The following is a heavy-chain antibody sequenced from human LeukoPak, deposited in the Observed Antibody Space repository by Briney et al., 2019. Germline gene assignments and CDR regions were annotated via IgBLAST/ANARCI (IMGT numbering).Heavy chain of an antibody. Sequence: PSETLSLTCTVSGGSIGRSSYYWGWIRQPPGKGLEWIGNIYYSGSTNYSPSLKSRVTISIDMSKNQFSLKLSSVTAADTAVYYCARVAAKTVDYWGQGTLVTVSP. V-gene: IGHV4-39*07. CDR2: IYYSGST. D-gene: IGHD2-15*01. CDR1: GGSIGRSSYY. CDR3: ARVAAKTVDY. J-gene: IGHJ4*02.